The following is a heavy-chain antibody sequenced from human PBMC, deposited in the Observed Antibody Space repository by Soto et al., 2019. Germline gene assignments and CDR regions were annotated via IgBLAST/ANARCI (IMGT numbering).Heavy chain of an antibody. Sequence: EVHLVESGGGLVQPGGSLRLSCTASKFSLDTYWMHWVRQIPGQGLVWNSRISPDGTTSTYADSVEGRFTVSRDTAKNTVYLQMNRLRVEDTAVYYCASEHSGYEHGEYYYRGVAVWGQGTTVTVSS. D-gene: IGHD5-12*01. V-gene: IGHV3-74*03. CDR2: ISPDGTTS. CDR1: KFSLDTYW. J-gene: IGHJ6*02. CDR3: ASEHSGYEHGEYYYRGVAV.